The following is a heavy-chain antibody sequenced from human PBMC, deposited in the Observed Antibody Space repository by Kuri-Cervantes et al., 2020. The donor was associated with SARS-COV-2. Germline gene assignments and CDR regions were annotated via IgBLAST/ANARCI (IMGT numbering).Heavy chain of an antibody. CDR2: ISSDGKNK. V-gene: IGHV3-30*18. D-gene: IGHD2-21*01. CDR1: GFNFSTTD. J-gene: IGHJ4*02. Sequence: GESLKISCVASGFNFSTTDMHWVRQAPGKGLEWVTFISSDGKNKRCMAPGKGRFTISRDNSQNTLHLQMKSLRDEDTAIYYCAKGRAGVHDFWGQGTLVTVSS. CDR3: AKGRAGVHDF.